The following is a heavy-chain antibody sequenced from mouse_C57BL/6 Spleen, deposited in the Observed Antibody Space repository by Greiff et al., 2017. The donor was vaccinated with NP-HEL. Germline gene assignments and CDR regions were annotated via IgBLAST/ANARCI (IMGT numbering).Heavy chain of an antibody. D-gene: IGHD2-4*01. Sequence: QVQLQQPGAELVKPGASVTMSCKASGYTFTSYWITWVKQRPGQGLEWIGDIYPGSGSTNYNEKFKGKATLTVDTSSSTAYMQLSSLTSEDSAVYYCARGYDYTFAYWGQGTLVTVSA. CDR2: IYPGSGST. CDR1: GYTFTSYW. V-gene: IGHV1-55*01. J-gene: IGHJ3*01. CDR3: ARGYDYTFAY.